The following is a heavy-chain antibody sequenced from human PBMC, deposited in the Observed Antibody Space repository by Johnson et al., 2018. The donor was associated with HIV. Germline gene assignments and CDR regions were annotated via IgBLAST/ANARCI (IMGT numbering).Heavy chain of an antibody. CDR2: IKKDGSDK. CDR3: AREGFIPVLLRGGAFDI. D-gene: IGHD3-10*01. Sequence: VQLVESGGGVVQPGRSLRLSCVASGFTFSSYWMSWVRQAPGKGLEWVANIKKDGSDKYYVDSVKGRFTISRDNAKNSLYLQMNSLRAEDTAVYYCAREGFIPVLLRGGAFDIWGQGTMVTVSS. J-gene: IGHJ3*02. V-gene: IGHV3-7*01. CDR1: GFTFSSYW.